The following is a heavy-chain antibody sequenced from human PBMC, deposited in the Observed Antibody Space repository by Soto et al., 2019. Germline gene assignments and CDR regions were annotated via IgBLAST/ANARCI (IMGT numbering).Heavy chain of an antibody. CDR1: GFTFSSYG. V-gene: IGHV3-30*03. D-gene: IGHD3-22*01. CDR2: ISYDGSNK. CDR3: ATRAYYYDSSGYFDY. Sequence: PGGSLRLSCAASGFTFSSYGMHWVRQAPGKGLEWVAVISYDGSNKYYADSVKGRFTISRDNSKNTLYLQMNSLRAEDTAVYYCATRAYYYDSSGYFDYWGQGTLVTVS. J-gene: IGHJ4*02.